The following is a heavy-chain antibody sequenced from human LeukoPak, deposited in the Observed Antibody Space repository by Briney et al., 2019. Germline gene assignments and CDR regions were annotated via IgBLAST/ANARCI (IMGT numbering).Heavy chain of an antibody. CDR3: AKALGEVLWFGELVGNYFDY. CDR1: GFTFSSYA. Sequence: GGSLRLSCAASGFTFSSYAMSWVRQAPGKGLEWVSAISGSGGSTYYADSVKGRFTISRDNSKNTLYLQMNSLRAEDTAVYYCAKALGEVLWFGELVGNYFDYWGQGTLVTVSS. V-gene: IGHV3-23*01. CDR2: ISGSGGST. J-gene: IGHJ4*02. D-gene: IGHD3-10*01.